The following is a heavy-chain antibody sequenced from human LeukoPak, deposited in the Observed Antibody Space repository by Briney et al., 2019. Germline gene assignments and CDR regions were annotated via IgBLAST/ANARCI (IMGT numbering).Heavy chain of an antibody. V-gene: IGHV4-34*01. Sequence: SETLSLTCAVYGGSFSGYYWSWIRQPPGKGLEWIGEINHSGSTNYNPSLKSRVTISVDTSKNQFSLKLSSVTAADTAVYYCARAIEYSIPGWGQGTLVTVSS. J-gene: IGHJ4*02. D-gene: IGHD6-6*01. CDR1: GGSFSGYY. CDR2: INHSGST. CDR3: ARAIEYSIPG.